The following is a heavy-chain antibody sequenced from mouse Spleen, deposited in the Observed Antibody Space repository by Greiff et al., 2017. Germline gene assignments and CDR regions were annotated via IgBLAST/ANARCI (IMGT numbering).Heavy chain of an antibody. CDR3: AKKEDYYAMDY. Sequence: VKLVESGPSLVQPSQSLSITCTVSGFSLTSYGVHWVRQSPGKGLEWLGVIWRGGSTDYNAAFMSRLSIIKDNSKSQVFFKMNSLQADDTAIYYCAKKEDYYAMDYWGQGTSVTVSS. CDR1: GFSLTSYG. J-gene: IGHJ4*01. CDR2: IWRGGST. V-gene: IGHV2-5-1*01.